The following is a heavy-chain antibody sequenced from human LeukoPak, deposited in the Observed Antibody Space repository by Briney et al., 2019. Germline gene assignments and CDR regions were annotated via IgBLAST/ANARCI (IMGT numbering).Heavy chain of an antibody. V-gene: IGHV3-21*04. CDR3: ARDSFYYDSSGLFDY. CDR2: ISSNSSYI. Sequence: PGGSLRLSCAASGFTFSSYSMNWVRQAPGKGLEWVSSISSNSSYIYYADSVKGRFTISRDNAKNSLHLQMNSLRAEDTAVYYCARDSFYYDSSGLFDYWGQGTLVTVSS. D-gene: IGHD3-22*01. CDR1: GFTFSSYS. J-gene: IGHJ4*02.